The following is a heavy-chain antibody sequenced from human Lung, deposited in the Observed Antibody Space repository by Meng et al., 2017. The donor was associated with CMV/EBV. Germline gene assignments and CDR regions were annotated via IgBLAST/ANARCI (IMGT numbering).Heavy chain of an antibody. V-gene: IGHV4-4*07. Sequence: QGPLKESGPGLAKLSEALSLTCTVSGGSISSYYWSWTRQPAGKGLEWIGRIYTSGSTNYNPSLKSRVTMSVDTSKNQFSLKLSSVTAADTAVYYCARGSRDEAFQHWGQGTLVTVSS. CDR2: IYTSGST. D-gene: IGHD5-24*01. J-gene: IGHJ1*01. CDR1: GGSISSYY. CDR3: ARGSRDEAFQH.